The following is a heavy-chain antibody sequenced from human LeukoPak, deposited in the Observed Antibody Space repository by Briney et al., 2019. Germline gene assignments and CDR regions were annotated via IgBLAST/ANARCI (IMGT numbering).Heavy chain of an antibody. CDR2: ISSSGSTI. CDR3: ARDRSSSSSPDHYFDY. D-gene: IGHD6-6*01. V-gene: IGHV3-11*01. CDR1: GFTFSDYH. J-gene: IGHJ4*02. Sequence: PGGSLRLSCAASGFTFSDYHMSWIRQAPGKGLEWVSYISSSGSTIYYADSVKGRFTISRDNAKNSLYLQMNSLRAEDTAVYYCARDRSSSSSPDHYFDYWGQGTLVTVSP.